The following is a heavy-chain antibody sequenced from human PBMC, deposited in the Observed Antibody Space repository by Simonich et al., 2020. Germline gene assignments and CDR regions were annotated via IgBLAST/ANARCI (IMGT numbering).Heavy chain of an antibody. Sequence: QVQLQESGPGLVKPSETLSLTCAVSGYSISSGYYWGWIRQPPGKGLEWIGSIYHSGATYYNPSLKSRVTRSVDTSKTQSSLKLSSVTAADTAVYYCARVGYSNYYYYGMDVWGQGTTVTVSS. V-gene: IGHV4-38-2*01. D-gene: IGHD6-13*01. J-gene: IGHJ6*02. CDR3: ARVGYSNYYYYGMDV. CDR1: GYSISSGYY. CDR2: IYHSGAT.